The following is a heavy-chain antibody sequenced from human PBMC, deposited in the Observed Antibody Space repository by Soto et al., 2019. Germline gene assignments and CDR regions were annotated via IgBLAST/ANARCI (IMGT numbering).Heavy chain of an antibody. Sequence: ASLKVSCKASGYTFTSYVRSWVRQAPGQGLEWMGWISAYNGNTNYAQKLQGRVTMTTDTSTSTAYMELRSLRSDDTAVYYCARERKSRYCSGGSCYFDYWGQGTLVTVSS. CDR3: ARERKSRYCSGGSCYFDY. CDR2: ISAYNGNT. V-gene: IGHV1-18*01. CDR1: GYTFTSYV. D-gene: IGHD2-15*01. J-gene: IGHJ4*02.